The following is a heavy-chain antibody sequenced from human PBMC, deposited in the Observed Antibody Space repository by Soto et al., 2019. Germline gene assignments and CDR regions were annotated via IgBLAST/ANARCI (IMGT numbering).Heavy chain of an antibody. CDR3: ARVGCSSTSCLGYYYYYGMDV. Sequence: GGSLRLSCAASGFTFSSYSMNWFRQAPGKGLEWVSSISSSSSYIYYADSVKGRFTISRDNAKNSLYLQMNSLGAEDTAVYYCARVGCSSTSCLGYYYYYGMDVWGQGTTVTVSS. V-gene: IGHV3-21*01. J-gene: IGHJ6*02. CDR1: GFTFSSYS. D-gene: IGHD2-2*01. CDR2: ISSSSSYI.